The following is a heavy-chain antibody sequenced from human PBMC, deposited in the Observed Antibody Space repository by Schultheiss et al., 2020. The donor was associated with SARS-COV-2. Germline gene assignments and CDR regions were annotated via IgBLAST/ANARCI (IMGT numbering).Heavy chain of an antibody. CDR3: ATLVGPAAMLVDY. J-gene: IGHJ4*02. CDR1: GGSISSGGYY. D-gene: IGHD2-2*01. CDR2: IYYSGST. V-gene: IGHV4-31*03. Sequence: SQTLSLTCTVSGGSISSGGYYWSWIRQPPGKGLEWIGYIYYSGSTYYNPSLKSRVTISVDTSKNQFSLKLSSVTAADTAVYYCATLVGPAAMLVDYWGQGTLVTVSS.